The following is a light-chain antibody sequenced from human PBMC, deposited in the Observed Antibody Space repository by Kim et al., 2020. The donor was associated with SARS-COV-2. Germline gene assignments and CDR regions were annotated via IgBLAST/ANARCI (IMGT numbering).Light chain of an antibody. CDR3: NSRDSSGNHWV. V-gene: IGLV3-19*01. CDR2: GKN. CDR1: SLRSDY. Sequence: ALGQTVRITCQGDSLRSDYASWYQQKPGQAPVLVIYGKNNRPSGIPDRFSGSSSGNTASLTITGAQAEDKADYYCNSRDSSGNHWVFGGGTQLTVL. J-gene: IGLJ3*02.